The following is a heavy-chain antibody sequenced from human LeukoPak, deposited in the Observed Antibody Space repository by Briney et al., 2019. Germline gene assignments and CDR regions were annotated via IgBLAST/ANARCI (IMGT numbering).Heavy chain of an antibody. V-gene: IGHV4-61*02. J-gene: IGHJ5*02. CDR2: IYTSGST. CDR3: ARAVKGYYDSSGYYLNWFDP. Sequence: SETLSLTCTVSGGSISSGSYYWRWIRQPAGKGLEWIGRIYTSGSTNYNPSLKSRVTISVDTSKNQFSLKLSSVTAADTAVYYCARAVKGYYDSSGYYLNWFDPWGQGTLVTVSS. CDR1: GGSISSGSYY. D-gene: IGHD3-22*01.